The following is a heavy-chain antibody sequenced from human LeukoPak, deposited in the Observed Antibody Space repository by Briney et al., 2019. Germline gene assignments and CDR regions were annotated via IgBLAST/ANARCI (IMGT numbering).Heavy chain of an antibody. D-gene: IGHD3-10*01. CDR2: IYYSGST. CDR1: GGSVSSGSYY. CDR3: ARGLVRGDYFDY. V-gene: IGHV4-30-4*01. Sequence: SETLSLTCTVSGGSVSSGSYYWSWIRQPPGKGLEWIGYIYYSGSTYYNPSLKSRVTISVDTSKNQFSLKLSSVTAADTAVYYCARGLVRGDYFDYWGQGTLVTVSS. J-gene: IGHJ4*02.